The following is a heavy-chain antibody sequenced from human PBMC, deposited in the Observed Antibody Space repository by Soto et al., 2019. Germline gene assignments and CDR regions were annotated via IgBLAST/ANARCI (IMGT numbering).Heavy chain of an antibody. Sequence: PSETLSLTCTVSGGSISSGGYYWSWIRQHPGKGLEWIGYIYYSGSTYYNPSLKSRVTISVDTSKNQFSLKLSSVTAADTAVYYCAREISDGYRPNWFDPWGQGTLVTVSS. CDR1: GGSISSGGYY. D-gene: IGHD2-21*01. J-gene: IGHJ5*02. CDR3: AREISDGYRPNWFDP. V-gene: IGHV4-31*03. CDR2: IYYSGST.